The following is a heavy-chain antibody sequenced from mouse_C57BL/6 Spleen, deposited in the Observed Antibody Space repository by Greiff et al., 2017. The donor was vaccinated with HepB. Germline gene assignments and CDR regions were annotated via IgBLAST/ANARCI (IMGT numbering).Heavy chain of an antibody. CDR2: ISSGGSYT. Sequence: EVKVVESGGDLVKPGGSLKLSCAASGFTFSSYGMSWVRQTPDKRLEWVATISSGGSYTYYPDSVKGRFTSTRDNAKNTLYLHMSSLKSEDTAMYYCARQGMTTDYAMDYWGQGTSVTVSS. CDR1: GFTFSSYG. J-gene: IGHJ4*01. V-gene: IGHV5-6*01. D-gene: IGHD2-4*01. CDR3: ARQGMTTDYAMDY.